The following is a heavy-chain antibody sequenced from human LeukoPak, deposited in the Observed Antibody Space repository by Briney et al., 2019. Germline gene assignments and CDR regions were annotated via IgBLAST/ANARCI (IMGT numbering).Heavy chain of an antibody. D-gene: IGHD4-17*01. Sequence: GGSLRLSCAASGFDFSNYGMHWVRQAPGKGPVWVSHINRDASIRNYADFVKGRFTISRDSATVYLQMHSLGAEDTAVYYCSRDVFSLGEAWGPGTLVIVSS. CDR3: SRDVFSLGEA. CDR1: GFDFSNYG. CDR2: INRDASIR. J-gene: IGHJ5*02. V-gene: IGHV3-74*01.